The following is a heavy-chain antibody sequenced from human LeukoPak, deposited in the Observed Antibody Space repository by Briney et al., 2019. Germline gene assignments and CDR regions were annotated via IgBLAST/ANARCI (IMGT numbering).Heavy chain of an antibody. CDR1: GFTFSSYA. Sequence: GGSLRLSCAASGFTFSSYAMSWVRQAPGKGLEWASAISGSGGSTYYADSVKGRFTISRDNSKNTLYLQMNSLRAEDTAVYYCAKDTDGNIVVVPAAIPDWFDSWGQGTLVTVSS. CDR2: ISGSGGST. V-gene: IGHV3-23*01. J-gene: IGHJ5*01. CDR3: AKDTDGNIVVVPAAIPDWFDS. D-gene: IGHD2-2*01.